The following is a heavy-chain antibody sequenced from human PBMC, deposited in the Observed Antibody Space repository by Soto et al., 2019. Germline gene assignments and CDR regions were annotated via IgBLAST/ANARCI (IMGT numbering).Heavy chain of an antibody. Sequence: SETLSLTCAVYGGSFSGYYWSWIRQPPGKGLEWIGEINHSGSTNYNPSLKSRVTISVDTSKNQFSLKLSSVTAADTAVYYCVPLLIAAAGTFDYWGQGTLVTVSS. CDR1: GGSFSGYY. J-gene: IGHJ4*02. CDR3: VPLLIAAAGTFDY. V-gene: IGHV4-34*01. CDR2: INHSGST. D-gene: IGHD6-13*01.